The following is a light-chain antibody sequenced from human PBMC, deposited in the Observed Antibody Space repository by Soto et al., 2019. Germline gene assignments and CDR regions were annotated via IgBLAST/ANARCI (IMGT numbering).Light chain of an antibody. CDR2: AAS. V-gene: IGKV1-27*01. CDR3: QKYSSGPV. CDR1: HCIRNF. J-gene: IGKJ3*01. Sequence: DIQMTQSPTSLSSSVGDRVTITCRASHCIRNFVAWYQQKPGKAPKLLIYAASTLQSGVPYRLSGSGSETDVTLTINSLQPDDVATYSCQKYSSGPVFGPGTKVEIK.